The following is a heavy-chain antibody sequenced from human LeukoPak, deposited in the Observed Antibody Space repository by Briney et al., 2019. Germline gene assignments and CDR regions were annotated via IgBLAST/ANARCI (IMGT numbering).Heavy chain of an antibody. J-gene: IGHJ4*02. CDR2: INAGNGNT. V-gene: IGHV1-3*01. D-gene: IGHD3-10*01. Sequence: SVXXXCKASGYTFTSYAMHWVRQAPGQRLEWMGWINAGNGNTKYSQKFQGRVTITRDTSASTAYMELSSLRSEDTAVYYCAREGTDYWGQGTLVTVSS. CDR3: AREGTDY. CDR1: GYTFTSYA.